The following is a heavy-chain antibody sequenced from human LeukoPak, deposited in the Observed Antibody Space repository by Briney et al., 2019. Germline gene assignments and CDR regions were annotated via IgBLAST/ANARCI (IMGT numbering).Heavy chain of an antibody. V-gene: IGHV4-59*01. CDR1: GGSISSYY. J-gene: IGHJ3*02. D-gene: IGHD3-16*01. Sequence: SETLSLTXTVSGGSISSYYWSWIRQAPGKGLEWIGYIYYSGSTNYNPSLKSRVTIPVDTSKNQFSLKLSSVTAADTAVYYCARDLGNAFDIWGQGTMVTVSS. CDR2: IYYSGST. CDR3: ARDLGNAFDI.